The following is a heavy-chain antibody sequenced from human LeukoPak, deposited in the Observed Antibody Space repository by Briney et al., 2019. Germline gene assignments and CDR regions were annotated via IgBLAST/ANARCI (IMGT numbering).Heavy chain of an antibody. V-gene: IGHV4-59*01. J-gene: IGHJ4*02. D-gene: IGHD3-10*01. Sequence: SEALSLTCTGSGGSLSSYYWSWIRQPPGKGLEWVGYIYYSGSTNYNPSLTSRVTISVDTSKNQFSLKLSSVTAEDTAGYYCARDDYYGSGTTQACKIWGQGTLVTVSS. CDR3: ARDDYYGSGTTQACKI. CDR2: IYYSGST. CDR1: GGSLSSYY.